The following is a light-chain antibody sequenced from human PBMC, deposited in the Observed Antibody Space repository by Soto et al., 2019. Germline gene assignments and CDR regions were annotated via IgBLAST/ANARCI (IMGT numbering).Light chain of an antibody. V-gene: IGKV3-20*01. Sequence: EIVMTQSPATLSVSPGERATLSCRASQSVSSNLAWYQHKPGQAPSLLIFDASRRATGIPDRFSGSGSGTDFTLTISRLEPEDFAVYYCQQYGASPWTFGQGTKVDIK. J-gene: IGKJ1*01. CDR1: QSVSSN. CDR3: QQYGASPWT. CDR2: DAS.